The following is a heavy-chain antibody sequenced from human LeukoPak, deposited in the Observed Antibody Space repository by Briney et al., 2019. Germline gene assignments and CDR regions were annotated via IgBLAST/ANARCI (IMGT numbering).Heavy chain of an antibody. D-gene: IGHD2-2*01. CDR3: ARVGGRGSWGYCSSTSCYSLDY. Sequence: SETLSLTCAVYGGSFSGYYWSWIRQPPGKGLEWIGEINHSGSTNYNPSLKSRVTISVDTSKNQFSLKLSSVTAADTAVYYCARVGGRGSWGYCSSTSCYSLDYWGQGTLVTVSS. CDR1: GGSFSGYY. J-gene: IGHJ4*02. CDR2: INHSGST. V-gene: IGHV4-34*01.